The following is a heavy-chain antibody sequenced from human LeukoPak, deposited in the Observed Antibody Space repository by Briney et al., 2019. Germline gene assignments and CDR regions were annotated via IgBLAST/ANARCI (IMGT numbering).Heavy chain of an antibody. CDR2: INHSGST. CDR1: GGSFSGYY. CDR3: ARGGRLRSITFDY. V-gene: IGHV4-34*01. J-gene: IGHJ4*02. D-gene: IGHD4-17*01. Sequence: SETLSLTCAVYGGSFSGYYWSWIRQPPGKGLEWIGEINHSGSTNYNPSLKSRVTIPVDTSKNQFSLKLSSVTAADTAVYYCARGGRLRSITFDYWGQRTLVTVSS.